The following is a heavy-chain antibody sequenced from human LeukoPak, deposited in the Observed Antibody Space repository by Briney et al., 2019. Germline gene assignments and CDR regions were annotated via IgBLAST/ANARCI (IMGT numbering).Heavy chain of an antibody. CDR3: ARDGSYSGYFDY. D-gene: IGHD4-23*01. J-gene: IGHJ4*02. CDR2: IHYSGST. CDR1: GGSISSYY. V-gene: IGHV4-59*01. Sequence: PSETLSLTCTVSGGSISSYYWSWIRQPPGKGLEWIGYIHYSGSTNYNPSLKSRVTISVDTSKNQFSLKLSSVTAADTAVYYCARDGSYSGYFDYWGQGTLVTVSS.